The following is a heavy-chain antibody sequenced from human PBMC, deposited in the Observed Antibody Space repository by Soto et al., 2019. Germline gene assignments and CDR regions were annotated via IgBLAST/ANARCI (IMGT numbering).Heavy chain of an antibody. CDR2: IYWDDDK. V-gene: IGHV2-5*02. Sequence: QITLKESGPTLVKPTQTLTLTCTFSGFSLTTSGVGVGWIRQPPGKALEWLALIYWDDDKRYSPFLKSRLTITXNXXKNPVVITITNMDPADTATYFYSHRTTTLTWRFDPWGQGTLVTVSS. CDR3: SHRTTTLTWRFDP. D-gene: IGHD4-17*01. J-gene: IGHJ5*02. CDR1: GFSLTTSGVG.